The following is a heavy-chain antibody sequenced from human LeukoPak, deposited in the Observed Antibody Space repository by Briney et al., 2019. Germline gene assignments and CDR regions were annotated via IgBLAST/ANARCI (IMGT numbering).Heavy chain of an antibody. V-gene: IGHV1-3*01. D-gene: IGHD5-12*01. CDR1: GYTFTDYA. CDR3: ARQFHSGYDN. J-gene: IGHJ4*02. CDR2: INVGNGNT. Sequence: ASVKVSCKASGYTFTDYAMHWVRQAPGQRLEWMGWINVGNGNTKYSQKFQGRVTITRDTSASAAYMELSSLGSEDTAVYYCARQFHSGYDNWGQGTLVTVSS.